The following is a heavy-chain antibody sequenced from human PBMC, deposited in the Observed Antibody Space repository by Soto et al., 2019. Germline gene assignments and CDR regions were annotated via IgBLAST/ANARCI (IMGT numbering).Heavy chain of an antibody. Sequence: ASVKVSCKASGFTFSDFYLHWVRQAPRQGLEWMGWINPNSGGTDYAQKFQGRITMTRDTSINTAYMELSRLRSDDTAVYYCASHVSEQYLLPSGAFNIWGQGTTVTVS. CDR3: ASHVSEQYLLPSGAFNI. V-gene: IGHV1-2*02. CDR1: GFTFSDFY. CDR2: INPNSGGT. J-gene: IGHJ3*02. D-gene: IGHD3-10*01.